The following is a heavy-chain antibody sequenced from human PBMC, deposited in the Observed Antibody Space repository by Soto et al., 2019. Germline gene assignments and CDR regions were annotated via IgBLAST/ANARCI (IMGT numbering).Heavy chain of an antibody. CDR2: IYYSGST. J-gene: IGHJ4*02. Sequence: SETLSLTCTVSGGSISSSSYYWGWIRQPPGKGLEWIGSIYYSGSTYYNPSLKSRVTISVDTSKNQFSLKLSSVTAADTAVYYCARQVEVRGGEGFDYWGQGTLVTVSS. V-gene: IGHV4-39*01. CDR3: ARQVEVRGGEGFDY. D-gene: IGHD3-10*01. CDR1: GGSISSSSYY.